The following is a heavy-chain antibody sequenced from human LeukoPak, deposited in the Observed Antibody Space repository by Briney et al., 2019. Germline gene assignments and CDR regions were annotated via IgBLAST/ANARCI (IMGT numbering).Heavy chain of an antibody. Sequence: PSETLSLTCAVYGGSFSGYYWSWIRQPPGKGLEWIGEINHSGSTNYNPSLKSRVTISVDTSKNQFSLKLSSVTAADTAVYYCARLWFGELYYYYYMDVWGKGTTVTVSS. CDR1: GGSFSGYY. D-gene: IGHD3-10*01. J-gene: IGHJ6*03. CDR3: ARLWFGELYYYYYMDV. V-gene: IGHV4-34*01. CDR2: INHSGST.